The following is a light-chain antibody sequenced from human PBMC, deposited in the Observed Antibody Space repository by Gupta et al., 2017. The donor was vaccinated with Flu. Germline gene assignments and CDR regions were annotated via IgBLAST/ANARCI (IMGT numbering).Light chain of an antibody. CDR3: QQRSDLPMYT. Sequence: EIVLTQSPATLSLSPGERAILSCRASQSVGTFLAWYQQKRGQAPRLLMYDASRRVAGIPARFSGSGSGTDFTLTISTREPEDFAVYYCQQRSDLPMYTFGQGTKLEIK. J-gene: IGKJ2*01. CDR1: QSVGTF. V-gene: IGKV3-11*01. CDR2: DAS.